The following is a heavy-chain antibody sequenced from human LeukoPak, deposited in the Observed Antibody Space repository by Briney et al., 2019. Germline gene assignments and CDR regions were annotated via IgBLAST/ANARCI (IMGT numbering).Heavy chain of an antibody. CDR1: GGSISSGGYY. J-gene: IGHJ3*02. CDR3: ARDHNDILTGSTAFDI. V-gene: IGHV4-31*03. Sequence: SQTLSLTCTVPGGSISSGGYYWSWIRQHPGKGPEWIGYIYYSGSAYYNPSLKSRVTISVDTSKNQFSLKLSSVTAADTAVYYCARDHNDILTGSTAFDIWGQGTMVTVSS. CDR2: IYYSGSA. D-gene: IGHD3-9*01.